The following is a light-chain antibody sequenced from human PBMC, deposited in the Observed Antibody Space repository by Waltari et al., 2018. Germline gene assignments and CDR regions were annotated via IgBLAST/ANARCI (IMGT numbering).Light chain of an antibody. CDR2: GAS. V-gene: IGKV3-20*01. CDR3: QLYGNSPLYT. J-gene: IGKJ2*01. Sequence: EIVLTQSPGTLSLSPGERVTLSCRARQSVNSNYLAWSQQKAGQAPRILIFGASSRATGIPDRFSGSGSGTDFTLTISRLEPEDFAVYYCQLYGNSPLYTFGQGTKLEIK. CDR1: QSVNSNY.